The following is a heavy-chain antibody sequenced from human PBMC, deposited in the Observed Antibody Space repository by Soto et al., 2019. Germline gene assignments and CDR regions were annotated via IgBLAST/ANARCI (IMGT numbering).Heavy chain of an antibody. J-gene: IGHJ6*02. CDR3: ARGGRCSGGSCYSNYYYYGMDV. CDR2: IYYSGST. CDR1: GGSVSSGSYY. D-gene: IGHD2-15*01. V-gene: IGHV4-61*01. Sequence: LXLTCTVSGGSVSSGSYYWSWIRQPPGKGLEWIGYIYYSGSTNYNPSLKSRVTISVDTSKNQFSLKLSSVTAADTAVYYCARGGRCSGGSCYSNYYYYGMDVWGQGTTVTVSS.